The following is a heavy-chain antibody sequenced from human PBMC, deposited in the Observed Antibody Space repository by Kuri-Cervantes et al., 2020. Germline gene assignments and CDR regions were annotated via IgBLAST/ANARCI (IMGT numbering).Heavy chain of an antibody. D-gene: IGHD5-12*01. J-gene: IGHJ5*02. CDR2: INAGNGNT. CDR3: ARERGYSGYDFPWFDP. CDR1: EYTFTSYA. V-gene: IGHV1-3*01. Sequence: ASVKVSCKASEYTFTSYAMHWVRQAPGQRLEWMGRINAGNGNTKYSQKFQGRVTITRDTSASTAYMELSSLRSEDTAVYYCARERGYSGYDFPWFDPWGQGTLVTVSS.